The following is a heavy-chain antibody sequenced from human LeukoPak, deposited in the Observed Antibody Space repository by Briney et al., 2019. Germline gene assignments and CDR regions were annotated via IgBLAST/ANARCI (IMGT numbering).Heavy chain of an antibody. J-gene: IGHJ3*02. CDR1: GYTFTGYY. CDR3: ARREGLTPLVAFDI. D-gene: IGHD3-3*01. Sequence: ASVKVSCKASGYTFTGYYMHWVRQAPGQGLEWMGWINPNSGGTNYAQKFQGRVTMTRDTSISTAYMELSRLRSDDTAVYYCARREGLTPLVAFDIWGQGTMVTVSS. V-gene: IGHV1-2*02. CDR2: INPNSGGT.